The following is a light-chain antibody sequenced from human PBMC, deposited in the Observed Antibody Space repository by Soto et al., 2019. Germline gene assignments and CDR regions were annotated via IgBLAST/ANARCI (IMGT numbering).Light chain of an antibody. Sequence: EIVLTQSPATLSLSPGERATLSCRASQSVSSYLAWYQQKPGQAPRLLIYDASNRATGIPARFSGSGPGIDFTLTISSLEPEDFAVYYCQQRSNWPLTFGGGTKVEIK. CDR3: QQRSNWPLT. V-gene: IGKV3D-11*02. CDR1: QSVSSY. CDR2: DAS. J-gene: IGKJ4*01.